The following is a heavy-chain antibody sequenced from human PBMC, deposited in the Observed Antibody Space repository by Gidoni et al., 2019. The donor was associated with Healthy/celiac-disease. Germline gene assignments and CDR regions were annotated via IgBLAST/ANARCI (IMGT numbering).Heavy chain of an antibody. V-gene: IGHV3-48*03. CDR2: ISSSGSTI. D-gene: IGHD1-1*01. J-gene: IGHJ6*02. CDR3: ARDLRHWKAFHYYYGMDV. CDR1: GFTFSSYE. Sequence: EVQLVESGGGLVQPGGSLRLSCAASGFTFSSYEMNWVRQAPGKGLEWVSYISSSGSTIYYADSVKGRFTISRDNAKNSLYLQMNSLRAEDTAVYYCARDLRHWKAFHYYYGMDVWGQGTTVTVSS.